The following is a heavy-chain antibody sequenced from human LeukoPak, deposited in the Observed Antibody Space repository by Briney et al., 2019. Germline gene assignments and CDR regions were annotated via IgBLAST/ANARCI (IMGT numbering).Heavy chain of an antibody. D-gene: IGHD6-19*01. CDR3: AKDVVGQKWLENY. Sequence: GGTLRLSCAASGFTFSSYGMSWVRQAPGKGLEWVSFISGSGGNTYYTDSVKGRFTISRDNSKNTLYLQMNSLRPEDTAVYHCAKDVVGQKWLENYWGQGTRVTVSS. V-gene: IGHV3-23*01. J-gene: IGHJ4*02. CDR2: ISGSGGNT. CDR1: GFTFSSYG.